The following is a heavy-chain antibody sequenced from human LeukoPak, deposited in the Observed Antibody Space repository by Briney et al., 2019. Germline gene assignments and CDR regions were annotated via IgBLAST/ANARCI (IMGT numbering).Heavy chain of an antibody. J-gene: IGHJ4*02. CDR2: IYHSGST. Sequence: SETLSLTRALYGGSFSGYYWSWLRHPPGKGVEWGGEIYHSGSTNYNSSLKSRVTISVDTSKNQFSLKLSSVTAADTAVYYCARVGLMISGWYAHGDYWGQGTLVTVSS. D-gene: IGHD6-19*01. CDR3: ARVGLMISGWYAHGDY. V-gene: IGHV4-34*01. CDR1: GGSFSGYY.